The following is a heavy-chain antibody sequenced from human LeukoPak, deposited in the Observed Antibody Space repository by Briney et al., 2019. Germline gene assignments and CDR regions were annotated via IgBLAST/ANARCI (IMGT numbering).Heavy chain of an antibody. J-gene: IGHJ5*02. CDR3: ASLVRLGRSTWLDP. CDR1: GGPFRAFY. Sequence: SETLSLTCDVSGGPFRAFYWSWIRQPPGKGLEWIGEVNHSGGTNYSPSLKSRVTISVDRSKNQFSLKLSSVTAADTAVYYCASLVRLGRSTWLDPWGQGTLVTVSA. V-gene: IGHV4-34*01. D-gene: IGHD2-21*01. CDR2: VNHSGGT.